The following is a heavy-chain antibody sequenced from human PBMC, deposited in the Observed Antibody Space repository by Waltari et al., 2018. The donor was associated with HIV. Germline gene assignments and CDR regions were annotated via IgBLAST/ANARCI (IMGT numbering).Heavy chain of an antibody. CDR3: TRLYYYDSSGLFDY. D-gene: IGHD3-22*01. Sequence: VGFIRSKAYGGTTEYAASVKGRFTISRDDSKSIAYLQMNSLKTEDTAVYYCTRLYYYDSSGLFDYWGQGTLVTVSS. V-gene: IGHV3-49*02. CDR2: IRSKAYGGTT. J-gene: IGHJ4*02.